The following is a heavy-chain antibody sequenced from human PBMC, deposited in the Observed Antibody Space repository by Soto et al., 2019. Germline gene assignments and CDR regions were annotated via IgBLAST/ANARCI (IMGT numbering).Heavy chain of an antibody. D-gene: IGHD3-9*01. J-gene: IGHJ6*02. CDR1: GGSISSGGYY. CDR2: IYYSGST. Sequence: SETLSLTCTVSGGSISSGGYYWSWIRQHPGKGLEWIGYIYYSGSTYYNPSLKSRVTISVDTSKNQFSLKLSSVTAADTAVYYCARGGGTYYDILTGPYYYYYGMDVWGQGTTVTVS. V-gene: IGHV4-31*03. CDR3: ARGGGTYYDILTGPYYYYYGMDV.